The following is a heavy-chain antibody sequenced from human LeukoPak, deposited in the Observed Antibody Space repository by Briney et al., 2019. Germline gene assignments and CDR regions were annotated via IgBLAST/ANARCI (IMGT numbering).Heavy chain of an antibody. Sequence: PGGSLRLSCAASGFTFSSYGMSWVRQAPGKGLEWVANIKQDGSEKYYVDSVKGRFTISRDNAKNSLYLQMNSLRAEDTAVYYCARTQWLAQFTSFDYWGQGTLVTVSS. CDR3: ARTQWLAQFTSFDY. CDR1: GFTFSSYG. D-gene: IGHD6-19*01. J-gene: IGHJ4*02. V-gene: IGHV3-7*01. CDR2: IKQDGSEK.